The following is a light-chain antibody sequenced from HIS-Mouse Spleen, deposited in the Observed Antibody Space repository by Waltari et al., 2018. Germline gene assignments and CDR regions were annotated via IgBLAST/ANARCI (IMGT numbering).Light chain of an antibody. J-gene: IGLJ1*01. V-gene: IGLV2-11*01. Sequence: QSALTQPRSVSGSPGQSVTISCTGTSSHVGGYNYLPWYQQPPGKAPKLMIYDVSKRPSGVPDRFSGSKSGNTASLTISGLQAEDEADYYCCSYAGSYTFVFGTGTKVTVL. CDR2: DVS. CDR1: SSHVGGYNY. CDR3: CSYAGSYTFV.